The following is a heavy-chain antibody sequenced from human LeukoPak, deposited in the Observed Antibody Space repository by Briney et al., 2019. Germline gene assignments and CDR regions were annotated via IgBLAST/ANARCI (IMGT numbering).Heavy chain of an antibody. CDR1: GGSFSGYY. CDR2: INHSGST. V-gene: IGHV4-34*01. D-gene: IGHD2-2*01. J-gene: IGHJ4*02. Sequence: SETLSLTCAVYGGSFSGYYWSWIRQPPGKGLEWIGEINHSGSTNYNPSLKSRVTISVDTSKNQFSLKLSSVTAADTAVYYCARRGFIPAAPLRYWGQGTLVTVSS. CDR3: ARRGFIPAAPLRY.